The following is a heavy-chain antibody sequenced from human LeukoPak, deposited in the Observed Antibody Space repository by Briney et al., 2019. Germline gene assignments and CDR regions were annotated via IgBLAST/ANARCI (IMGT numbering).Heavy chain of an antibody. CDR3: AKDRQSGSPRFSHCFDH. D-gene: IGHD1-26*01. CDR2: SDTGSGT. J-gene: IGHJ4*02. CDR1: GFTFSSYA. Sequence: GGSLRLSCAASGFTFSSYAMNWVRQAPGKGLEWVSGSDTGSGTHYADSVKGRFTISRDNSKNTLYLQMNSLRAEDTAVYYCAKDRQSGSPRFSHCFDHWGQGTLVTVSS. V-gene: IGHV3-23*01.